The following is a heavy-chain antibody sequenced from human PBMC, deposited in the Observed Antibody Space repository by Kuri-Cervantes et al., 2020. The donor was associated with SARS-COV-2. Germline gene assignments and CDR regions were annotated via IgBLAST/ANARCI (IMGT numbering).Heavy chain of an antibody. J-gene: IGHJ5*02. CDR2: INPSGGST. Sequence: ASVKVSCKASGGTFSSYAISWVRQAPGQGLEWMGIINPSGGSTSYAQKFQGRVTMTRDTSTSTVYIELSSLRSKDTAVYYCARGGVSEEPPRSNWFDPWGQGTLVTVSS. V-gene: IGHV1-46*01. CDR1: GGTFSSYA. D-gene: IGHD1-26*01. CDR3: ARGGVSEEPPRSNWFDP.